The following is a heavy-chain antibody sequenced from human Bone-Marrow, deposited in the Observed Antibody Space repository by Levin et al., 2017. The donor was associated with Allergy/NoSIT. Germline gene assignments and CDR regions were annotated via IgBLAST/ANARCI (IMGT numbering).Heavy chain of an antibody. Sequence: PGESLKISCAASGFTFNNYAMNWVRQAPGKGLDWVSSTSTSGRTTYYADSVKGRFTISRDNSKNTLFLQMNTLGAEDTAIYYCAKSGGGIATTGARYFDSWGQGTLVTVSS. CDR1: GFTFNNYA. V-gene: IGHV3-23*01. D-gene: IGHD6-13*01. J-gene: IGHJ4*02. CDR2: TSTSGRTT. CDR3: AKSGGGIATTGARYFDS.